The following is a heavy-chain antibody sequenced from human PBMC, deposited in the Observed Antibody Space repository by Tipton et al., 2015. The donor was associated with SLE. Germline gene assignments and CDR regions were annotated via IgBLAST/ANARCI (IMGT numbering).Heavy chain of an antibody. D-gene: IGHD5-12*01. Sequence: TLSLTCTVSGGSISSHYWSWIRQPPGKGLEWIGYIYYSGSTNYNPSLKSRVTISVDTSKIQFSLKLSSVTAADTAVYYCARGHSGYSLFDYWGQGTLVTVSS. CDR1: GGSISSHY. CDR2: IYYSGST. V-gene: IGHV4-59*11. J-gene: IGHJ4*02. CDR3: ARGHSGYSLFDY.